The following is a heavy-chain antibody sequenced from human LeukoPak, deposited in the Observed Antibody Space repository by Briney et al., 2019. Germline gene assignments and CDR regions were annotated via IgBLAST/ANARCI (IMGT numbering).Heavy chain of an antibody. J-gene: IGHJ6*03. D-gene: IGHD3-10*01. V-gene: IGHV1-8*01. CDR2: MNPNSGNT. CDR3: ARGEKLLWFGESYYMDV. Sequence: ASVKVSCKASGYTFTSYDINWVRQATGQGLEWMGWMNPNSGNTGYAQKFQGRVTMTRNTSISTAYMELSSLRSEDTAVYYCARGEKLLWFGESYYMDVWGKGTTVIVSS. CDR1: GYTFTSYD.